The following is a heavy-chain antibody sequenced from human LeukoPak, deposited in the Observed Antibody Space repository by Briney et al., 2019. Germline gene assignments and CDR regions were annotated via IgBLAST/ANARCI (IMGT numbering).Heavy chain of an antibody. V-gene: IGHV3-23*01. J-gene: IGHJ4*02. D-gene: IGHD3-22*01. Sequence: PGGSLRLSCAASGFTFSSYAMSWVRQAPGKGLEWVSAISGSGGSTYYADSVKGRFTISRDNSKNTLYLQMNSLRAEDTAVYYCAKDEAYYYDSSGRGMGYYFDYWGQGTLVTVSS. CDR1: GFTFSSYA. CDR2: ISGSGGST. CDR3: AKDEAYYYDSSGRGMGYYFDY.